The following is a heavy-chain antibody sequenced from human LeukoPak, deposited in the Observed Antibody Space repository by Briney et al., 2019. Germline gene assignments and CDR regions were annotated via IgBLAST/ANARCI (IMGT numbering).Heavy chain of an antibody. CDR1: GFTVSNNY. Sequence: GGSLRLSCAASGFTVSNNYMSWVRQAPGRGLEWVSVIYSGSSTYYADSGKGGFTIPRDNSKNTLYLQIKSLRAEDTAVYYCARSYSSGSYSYYGMDVWGKGTTVTVSS. CDR3: ARSYSSGSYSYYGMDV. J-gene: IGHJ6*04. D-gene: IGHD3-10*01. CDR2: IYSGSST. V-gene: IGHV3-53*01.